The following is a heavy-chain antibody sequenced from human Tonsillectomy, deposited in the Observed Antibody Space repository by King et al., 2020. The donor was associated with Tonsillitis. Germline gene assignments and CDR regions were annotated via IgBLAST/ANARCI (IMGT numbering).Heavy chain of an antibody. CDR2: ISYDGSNK. CDR3: AKAYYYDSSGYPPDY. CDR1: GFTFSSYG. D-gene: IGHD3-22*01. Sequence: QLVQSGGGVVQPGRSLRLSCAASGFTFSSYGMHWVRQAPGKGLEWVAVISYDGSNKYYADSVKGRFTISRDDSKNTLYLQMNSLRAEDTAVYYCAKAYYYDSSGYPPDYWGQGTLVTVSS. J-gene: IGHJ4*02. V-gene: IGHV3-30*18.